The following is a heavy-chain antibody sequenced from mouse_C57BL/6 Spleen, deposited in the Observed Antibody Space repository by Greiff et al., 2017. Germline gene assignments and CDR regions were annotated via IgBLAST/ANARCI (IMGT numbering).Heavy chain of an antibody. CDR2: INPSNGGT. CDR3: ARAPLYYGSSPYWYFDV. J-gene: IGHJ1*03. Sequence: QVQLKESGTELVKPGASVKLSCKASGYTFTSYWMHWVKQRPGQGLEWIGNINPSNGGTNYNEKFKSKATLTVDKSSSTAYMQLSSLTSEDSAVYYCARAPLYYGSSPYWYFDVWGTGTTVTVSS. CDR1: GYTFTSYW. D-gene: IGHD1-1*01. V-gene: IGHV1-53*01.